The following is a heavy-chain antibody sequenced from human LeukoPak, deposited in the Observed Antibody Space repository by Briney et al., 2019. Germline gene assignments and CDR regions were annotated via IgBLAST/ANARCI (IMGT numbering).Heavy chain of an antibody. CDR3: ARRPLRYDSSGYYRSGFDY. V-gene: IGHV4-39*01. J-gene: IGHJ4*02. D-gene: IGHD3-22*01. Sequence: SETLSLTCTVPGGSISSSSYYWGWIRQPPGKGLEWIGSIYYSGSTYYNPSLKSRVTMSVDTSKNQFSLKLSSVTAADTAVYYCARRPLRYDSSGYYRSGFDYWGQGTLVTVSS. CDR2: IYYSGST. CDR1: GGSISSSSYY.